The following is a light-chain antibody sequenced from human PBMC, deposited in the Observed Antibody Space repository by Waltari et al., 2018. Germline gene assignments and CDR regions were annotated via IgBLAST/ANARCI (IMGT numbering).Light chain of an antibody. CDR1: SSDIGAYDY. CDR3: SSFTISNTVI. Sequence: QSALTQPASVSGSPGQSITISCTGTSSDIGAYDYVSWYQQHPGKVPTRLIFEVTNRPSGVSNRFSGSKSANTASLTISGLQAEDEADYYCSSFTISNTVIFAEGTKLTVL. CDR2: EVT. V-gene: IGLV2-14*01. J-gene: IGLJ2*01.